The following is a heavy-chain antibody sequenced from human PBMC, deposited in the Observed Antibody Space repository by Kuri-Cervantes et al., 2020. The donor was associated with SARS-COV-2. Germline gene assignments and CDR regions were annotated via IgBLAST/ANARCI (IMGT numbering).Heavy chain of an antibody. CDR1: GGSISSSSYY. CDR2: IYYSGST. CDR3: ARALGSSGYQTWYWFDP. J-gene: IGHJ5*02. V-gene: IGHV4-39*01. D-gene: IGHD3-22*01. Sequence: GSLRLSCTVSGGSISSSSYYWGWIRQPPGKGLEWIGSIYYSGSTYYNPSLKSRVTISVDTSKNQFSLKLSSVTAADTAVYYCARALGSSGYQTWYWFDPWGQGTLVTVSS.